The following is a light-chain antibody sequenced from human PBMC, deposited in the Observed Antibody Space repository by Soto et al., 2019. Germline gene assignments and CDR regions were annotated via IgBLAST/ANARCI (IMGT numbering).Light chain of an antibody. J-gene: IGKJ4*01. CDR3: QQYGSSPIT. Sequence: EIVLTQSPGTLSLSPGERATFSCRASQSVSSSYLAWYQQKPGQAPRLLIYGASSRATGIPDRFSGSGSGTDFPLTISRLEPEDFAVYYCQQYGSSPITFGRGTKVEIK. CDR1: QSVSSSY. V-gene: IGKV3-20*01. CDR2: GAS.